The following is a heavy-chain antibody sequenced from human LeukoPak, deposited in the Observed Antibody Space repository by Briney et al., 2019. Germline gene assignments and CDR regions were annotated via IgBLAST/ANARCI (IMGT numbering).Heavy chain of an antibody. CDR1: GGSISSGGYY. J-gene: IGHJ4*02. Sequence: SQTLSLTCAVSGGSISSGGYYWSWIRQSPGKGLEWIGYIHYSGRTSYNPSLRSRLTISVDTSKNQFSLKVSSVTPADTAVYYCARYVSGNWHFDYWGQGTLVTVSS. D-gene: IGHD3-10*01. V-gene: IGHV4-61*08. CDR2: IHYSGRT. CDR3: ARYVSGNWHFDY.